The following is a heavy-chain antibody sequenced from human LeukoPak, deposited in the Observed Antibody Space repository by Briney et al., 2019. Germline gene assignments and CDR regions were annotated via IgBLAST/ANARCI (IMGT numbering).Heavy chain of an antibody. V-gene: IGHV4-38-2*02. CDR1: GYSISSGYY. CDR2: IYHSGST. CDR3: ARVRPLYYYDSSGPNGYMDV. Sequence: SETLSLTCTVSGYSISSGYYWGWIRQPPGKGLEWIGSIYHSGSTYYNPSLKSRVTISVDTSKNQFSLKLSSVTAADTAVYYCARVRPLYYYDSSGPNGYMDVWGKGTTVTVSS. J-gene: IGHJ6*03. D-gene: IGHD3-22*01.